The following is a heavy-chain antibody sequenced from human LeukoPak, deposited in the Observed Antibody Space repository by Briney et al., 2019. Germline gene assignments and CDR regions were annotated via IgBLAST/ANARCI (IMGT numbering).Heavy chain of an antibody. J-gene: IGHJ4*02. D-gene: IGHD3-3*01. CDR3: ARGGPIFGVAFFDY. CDR1: GGSISSYY. CDR2: IYYSGST. V-gene: IGHV4-59*01. Sequence: SETLSLTCTVSGGSISSYYWSWIRQPPGKGLEWIGYIYYSGSTNYNPSLKSRVTISVDTSKNQFSLKLSSVTAADTAVYYCARGGPIFGVAFFDYWGQGTLVTVSS.